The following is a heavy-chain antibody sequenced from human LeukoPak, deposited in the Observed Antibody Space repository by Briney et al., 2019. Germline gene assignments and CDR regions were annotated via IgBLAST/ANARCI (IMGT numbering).Heavy chain of an antibody. J-gene: IGHJ4*02. Sequence: SETLSLTCTVSGASLSSSYWNWIRQSPGKGLEWIGTIYYSGSTYYNPSLKSRVTISVDTSKNQFSLKLSSVTAADTAVYYCARQGSGNYLSPVNYWGQGTLVTVSS. CDR3: ARQGSGNYLSPVNY. D-gene: IGHD1-26*01. CDR2: IYYSGST. CDR1: GASLSSSY. V-gene: IGHV4-39*01.